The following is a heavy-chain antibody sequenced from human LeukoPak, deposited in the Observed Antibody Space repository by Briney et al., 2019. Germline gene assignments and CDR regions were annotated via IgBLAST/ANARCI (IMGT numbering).Heavy chain of an antibody. CDR1: GFTFSTYS. D-gene: IGHD1-26*01. CDR3: ASGMRVGPNI. CDR2: VSGNGNYR. Sequence: GGSLRLSCVASGFTFSTYSMIWARQAPGKGLEWVSVVSGNGNYRYYADSVKSRFMISRDNAKNSLYLQMNSLRAEDTAVYYCASGMRVGPNIWGQGTLVTVSS. J-gene: IGHJ4*02. V-gene: IGHV3-21*01.